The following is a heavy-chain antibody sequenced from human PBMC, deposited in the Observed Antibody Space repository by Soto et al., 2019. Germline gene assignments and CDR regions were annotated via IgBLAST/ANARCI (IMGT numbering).Heavy chain of an antibody. D-gene: IGHD3-9*01. J-gene: IGHJ4*02. CDR2: IYWNDDK. CDR3: AHRTVPIYPFDY. V-gene: IGHV2-5*01. Sequence: SGPTLVNPTQTLTLTCTFSGFSFSTSGVAVGWIRQPPGKALEWLTVIYWNDDKRYSPSLRSRLTITKDTSKNQVVLTMTNMDPVDTATYFCAHRTVPIYPFDYWGQGTLVTVSS. CDR1: GFSFSTSGVA.